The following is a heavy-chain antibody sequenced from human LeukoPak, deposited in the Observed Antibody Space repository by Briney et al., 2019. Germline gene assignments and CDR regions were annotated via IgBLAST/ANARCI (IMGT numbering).Heavy chain of an antibody. J-gene: IGHJ4*02. Sequence: GGSLRLSCAASGFTFNNYAMNWVRQAPGKGLEWVSEISSIGVSTFYADSVKGRFTISRGNSKNTLYLQMNSLRVEDTALYYCAKEIGTSTVTTVDSWGQGTLVTVSS. CDR1: GFTFNNYA. CDR3: AKEIGTSTVTTVDS. V-gene: IGHV3-23*01. CDR2: ISSIGVST. D-gene: IGHD4-17*01.